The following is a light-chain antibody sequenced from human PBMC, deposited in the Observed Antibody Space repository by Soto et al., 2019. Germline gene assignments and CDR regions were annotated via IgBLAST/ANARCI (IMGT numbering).Light chain of an antibody. CDR2: EAF. CDR1: QTFNSW. CDR3: QHYNTWT. J-gene: IGKJ1*01. V-gene: IGKV1-5*01. Sequence: DIKMTQSPSRMYASVGGTITMTCRASQTFNSWVTWHQPKPGKAPNLLIYEAFTLQSGVSSRFSGNGSGTAFSLTISSLQADDLGSYYCQHYNTWTFGPGTKVDIK.